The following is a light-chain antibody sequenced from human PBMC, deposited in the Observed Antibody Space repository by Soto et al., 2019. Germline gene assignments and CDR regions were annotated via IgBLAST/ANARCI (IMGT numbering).Light chain of an antibody. Sequence: QSVLTQPPSASGTPGQRVTISCSGTSSNIGTDIVYWYQQFPGTAPKLLIHNDNRRPSGVPDRVSGSKSGTSASLAISGLQSEDEANYYCAACDSSLNGWVFGGGTKLTVL. CDR3: AACDSSLNGWV. CDR2: NDN. J-gene: IGLJ3*02. CDR1: SSNIGTDI. V-gene: IGLV1-44*01.